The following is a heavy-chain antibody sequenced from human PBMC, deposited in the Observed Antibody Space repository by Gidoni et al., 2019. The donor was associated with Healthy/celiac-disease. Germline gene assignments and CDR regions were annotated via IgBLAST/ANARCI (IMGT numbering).Heavy chain of an antibody. D-gene: IGHD1-26*01. J-gene: IGHJ2*01. CDR3: AREGGAAKIDWYFDL. CDR1: GGTFSSYA. V-gene: IGHV1-69*01. CDR2: IIPIFGTA. Sequence: QVQLVQSGAEAKKPGSSVNVSCKASGGTFSSYAISWVRQAPGQGLEWMGGIIPIFGTASYAQKFQGRVTITADESTSTAYMELSSLGSEDTAVYYCAREGGAAKIDWYFDLWGRGTLVTVSS.